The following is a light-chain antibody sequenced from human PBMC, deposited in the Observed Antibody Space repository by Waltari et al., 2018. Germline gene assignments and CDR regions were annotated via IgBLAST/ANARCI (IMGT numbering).Light chain of an antibody. CDR1: TSDIGNHDY. J-gene: IGLJ2*01. CDR2: EGT. Sequence: SVSGSPGQSITISCTGTTSDIGNHDYVSWYQQHPGKAPKLLIYEGTNRPSGVSTRFSGSKSGSTASLTISGLQADDEAHYYCSSYTGSTTRLVFGGGTDLTVL. CDR3: SSYTGSTTRLV. V-gene: IGLV2-14*01.